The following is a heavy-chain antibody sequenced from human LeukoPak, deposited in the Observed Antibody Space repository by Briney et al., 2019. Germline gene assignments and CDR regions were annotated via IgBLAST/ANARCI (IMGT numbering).Heavy chain of an antibody. CDR2: ISYDRSLK. CDR1: GFTFSSYA. V-gene: IGHV3-30*04. J-gene: IGHJ4*02. Sequence: ETSLRLSCAASGFTFSSYAMHWVRQAPGKGLEWVAVISYDRSLKYYADSVRGRFTISSDNSKNTLYLQMNSLRVEDTAVYYCARDPTAVANLPQYYLDYWAREFWSPSPQ. D-gene: IGHD4-23*01. CDR3: ARDPTAVANLPQYYLDY.